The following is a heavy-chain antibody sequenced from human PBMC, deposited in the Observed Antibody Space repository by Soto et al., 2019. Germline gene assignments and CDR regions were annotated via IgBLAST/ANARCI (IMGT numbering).Heavy chain of an antibody. D-gene: IGHD3-10*01. CDR3: ATLGTDTGNLYYFDY. CDR2: ISFDGRKT. V-gene: IGHV3-30*04. CDR1: GFTFSAYA. J-gene: IGHJ4*02. Sequence: QVQLVESGGGVVQPGRSLRLSCAASGFTFSAYAMHWVRQAPGKGLEWVAVISFDGRKTYYADSMKGRFTISRENSKDTLYLQMNSLRAEDTAVYNCATLGTDTGNLYYFDYWGQGTLVTVSS.